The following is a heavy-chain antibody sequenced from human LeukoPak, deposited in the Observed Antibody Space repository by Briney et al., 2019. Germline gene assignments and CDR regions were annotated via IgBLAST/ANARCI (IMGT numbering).Heavy chain of an antibody. CDR3: TTYGSGRKFDY. V-gene: IGHV3-15*04. D-gene: IGHD3-10*01. CDR1: GFSFSDAW. Sequence: GGSHRLSCAASGFSFSDAWMSWVRQIPGKGLEWVGRIESKTDGGATDYAAPVKGRFTISRDDSTNTLYLQMNSLKSEDTAVYYCTTYGSGRKFDYWGQGILVTVSS. J-gene: IGHJ4*02. CDR2: IESKTDGGAT.